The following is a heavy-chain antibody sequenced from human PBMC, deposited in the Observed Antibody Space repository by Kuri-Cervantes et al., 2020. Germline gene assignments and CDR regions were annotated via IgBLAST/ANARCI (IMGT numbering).Heavy chain of an antibody. CDR1: GGSISIGDYY. J-gene: IGHJ3*02. CDR2: IYYSGST. CDR3: ARAGTPDMVEMVRGVAGAFDI. Sequence: SETLSLTCTVSGGSISIGDYYWSWIRQPPGKGLEWIGYIYYSGSTYYNPSLKSRVTISVDTSKNQFSLKLSSVTAADTAVYYCARAGTPDMVEMVRGVAGAFDIWGQGTMVTVSS. V-gene: IGHV4-30-4*01. D-gene: IGHD3-10*01.